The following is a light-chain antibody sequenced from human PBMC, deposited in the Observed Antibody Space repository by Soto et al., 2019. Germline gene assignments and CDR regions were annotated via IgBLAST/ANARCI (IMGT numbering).Light chain of an antibody. V-gene: IGKV1-5*03. Sequence: IQMTQSPSTLSASVGDPVTITCRASESIYSWQAWYQQMPGKAPQLLIYKTSTFQSGVTPRLSGSGSGADYTLTITSLQIDEFAAYYCQEYNTNSRTFGQGTRV. J-gene: IGKJ1*01. CDR3: QEYNTNSRT. CDR1: ESIYSW. CDR2: KTS.